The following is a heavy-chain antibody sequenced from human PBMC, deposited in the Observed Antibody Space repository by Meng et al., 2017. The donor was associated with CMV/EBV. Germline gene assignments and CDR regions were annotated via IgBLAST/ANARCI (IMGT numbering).Heavy chain of an antibody. CDR3: ARGALYCYDSRGHFDF. Sequence: REWGRARVPSTEPLSPTRSVLGLHNRSYFWSWIRPPAGKGLEWVGRIYTSGRANFHPSLKSRFTMSVDTSKNQFALKLSSVTAADTAVYYCARGALYCYDSRGHFDFWGQGTLVTVSS. V-gene: IGHV4-4*07. D-gene: IGHD3-22*01. J-gene: IGHJ4*02. CDR1: GLHNRSYF. CDR2: IYTSGRA.